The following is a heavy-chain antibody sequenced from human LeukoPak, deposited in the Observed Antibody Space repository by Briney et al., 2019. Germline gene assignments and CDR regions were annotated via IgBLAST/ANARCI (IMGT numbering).Heavy chain of an antibody. J-gene: IGHJ4*02. V-gene: IGHV1-2*02. Sequence: ASVKVSCKASGYTFTGYYMHWVRQAPGQGLEWMGWINPNSGGTNYAQKFQGRVTITADESTSTAYMELSSLRSEDTAVYYCVVRLLGSGYEFDYWGQGTLVTVSS. CDR3: VVRLLGSGYEFDY. D-gene: IGHD5-12*01. CDR1: GYTFTGYY. CDR2: INPNSGGT.